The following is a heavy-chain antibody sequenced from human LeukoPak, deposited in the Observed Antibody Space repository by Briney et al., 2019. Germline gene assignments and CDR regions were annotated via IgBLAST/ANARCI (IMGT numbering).Heavy chain of an antibody. CDR2: ISGSGGNT. CDR1: GFTFRNYA. J-gene: IGHJ1*01. D-gene: IGHD2/OR15-2a*01. CDR3: ARGGTFYFQH. V-gene: IGHV3-23*01. Sequence: GGSLRLSCAASGFTFRNYAMSWVRQAPGKGLEWVSVISGSGGNTYYADSVKGRFTISRDNSKNTLYLQMNSLSDEDTAVYYCARGGTFYFQHWGQGTLVTVSS.